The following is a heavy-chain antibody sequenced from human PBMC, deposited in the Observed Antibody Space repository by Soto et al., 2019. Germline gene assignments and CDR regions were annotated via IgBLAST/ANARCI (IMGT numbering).Heavy chain of an antibody. Sequence: KASETLSLTCNVTGDSIKTHYWSWIRQPPGKGLEWIGYIYYSGSTLYNPSLKRRVTISVDTAKNHFSLRLNSLTAADTAVYYCASGWMAAFDAWGQGTLVTVSS. CDR3: ASGWMAAFDA. CDR2: IYYSGST. D-gene: IGHD2-2*03. V-gene: IGHV4-59*11. J-gene: IGHJ5*02. CDR1: GDSIKTHY.